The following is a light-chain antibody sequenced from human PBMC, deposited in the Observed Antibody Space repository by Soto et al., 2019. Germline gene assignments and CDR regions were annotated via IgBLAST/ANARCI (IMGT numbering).Light chain of an antibody. J-gene: IGKJ1*01. V-gene: IGKV3-20*01. CDR2: GAS. CDR3: QQYGSSPRT. CDR1: QSVSSSY. Sequence: EIVLTQSPGTLSLSPGERATLSCRASQSVSSSYLAWYQQKPGQAPGLLMYGASSRTTGTPDRFSGSGSGTDFTLTISRLEPEDFAVYYCQQYGSSPRTFGQGTKVEIK.